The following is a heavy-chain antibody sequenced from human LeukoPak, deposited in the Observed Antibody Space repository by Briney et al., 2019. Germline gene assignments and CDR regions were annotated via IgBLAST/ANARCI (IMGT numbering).Heavy chain of an antibody. Sequence: GGSLRLSCSASGFTFSTYWMSWVRQAPGKGLEWVANMRRDGNEIYYLDSVRGRFTISRDNAKNSLYLQMNSLRAEDTAVYYCARFFLGNQLAGFDSWGQGTLVTVSS. CDR1: GFTFSTYW. CDR2: MRRDGNEI. J-gene: IGHJ4*02. D-gene: IGHD2-2*01. V-gene: IGHV3-7*01. CDR3: ARFFLGNQLAGFDS.